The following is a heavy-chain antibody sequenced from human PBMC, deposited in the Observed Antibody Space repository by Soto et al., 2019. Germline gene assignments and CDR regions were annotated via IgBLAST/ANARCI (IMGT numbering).Heavy chain of an antibody. J-gene: IGHJ4*02. CDR2: ISSSSSTI. Sequence: GGSLRLSCAASGFPFSSYSMNWVRQAPGKGLEWVSYISSSSSTIYYADSAKGLFTMSREKAKNSLYLQMNRLRDDDTAVYYCARADKGFDYWVQGTMVTVSS. CDR3: ARADKGFDY. CDR1: GFPFSSYS. V-gene: IGHV3-48*02.